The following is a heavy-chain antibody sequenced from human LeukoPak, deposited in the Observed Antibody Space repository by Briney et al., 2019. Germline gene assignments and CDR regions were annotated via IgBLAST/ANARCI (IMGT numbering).Heavy chain of an antibody. CDR2: ISYDGSNK. CDR1: GFTFSSYA. J-gene: IGHJ6*02. D-gene: IGHD3-10*01. V-gene: IGHV3-30-3*01. CDR3: ARDTDGELLDYYYGMDV. Sequence: GGSLRLSCAASGFTFSSYAMHWVRQAPGKGLEWVAVISYDGSNKYYADSVKGRFTISRDNSKNTLYLQMNSLRAEDTAVYYCARDTDGELLDYYYGMDVWGQGTTDTVSS.